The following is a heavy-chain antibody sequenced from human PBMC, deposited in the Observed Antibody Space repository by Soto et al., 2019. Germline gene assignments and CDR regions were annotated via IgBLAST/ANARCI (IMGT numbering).Heavy chain of an antibody. D-gene: IGHD1-1*01. J-gene: IGHJ4*02. V-gene: IGHV3-66*01. CDR2: IYSGGST. CDR3: ARNGRHRTPLN. CDR1: GFTVSSNY. Sequence: EVQLVESGGGLVQPGGSLRLSCAASGFTVSSNYMSWVRQAPGKGLEWVSVIYSGGSTYYADSVKGRFTNSRDNSKNTLYLQKNSLKAEDTGVYYCARNGRHRTPLNWGQGTLVTVSS.